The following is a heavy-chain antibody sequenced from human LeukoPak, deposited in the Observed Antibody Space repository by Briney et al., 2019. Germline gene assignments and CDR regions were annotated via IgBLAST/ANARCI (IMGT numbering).Heavy chain of an antibody. CDR2: ISSSGSTI. Sequence: GGSLRLSCAASGFTFSDYYMSWIRQAPGKGLEWVSYISSSGSTIYYADSVKGRFTISRDNAKNSLYLQMNSLRTEDTAVYYCAKAPWGYYDSSGYSGGAFDIWGQGTMVTVSS. CDR3: AKAPWGYYDSSGYSGGAFDI. CDR1: GFTFSDYY. D-gene: IGHD3-22*01. V-gene: IGHV3-11*01. J-gene: IGHJ3*02.